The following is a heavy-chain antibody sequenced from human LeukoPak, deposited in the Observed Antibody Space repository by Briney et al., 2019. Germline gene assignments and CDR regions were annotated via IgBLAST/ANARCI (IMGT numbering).Heavy chain of an antibody. CDR3: ARSDKDYGDYFAMAAFDI. D-gene: IGHD4-17*01. V-gene: IGHV4-31*03. CDR2: IYYSGST. CDR1: GGSISSGGYY. Sequence: SQTLSLTCTVSGGSISSGGYYWSWIRQHPGKGLEWIGYIYYSGSTYYNPSLKSRVTISVDTSKNQFSLKLSSVTAADTAVYYCARSDKDYGDYFAMAAFDIWGQGTMVTVSS. J-gene: IGHJ3*02.